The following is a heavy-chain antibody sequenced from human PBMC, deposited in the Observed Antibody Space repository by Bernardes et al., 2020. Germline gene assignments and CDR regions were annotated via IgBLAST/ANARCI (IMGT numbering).Heavy chain of an antibody. D-gene: IGHD6-19*01. CDR3: AKDRVAVAGQYYFDY. CDR2: ISGSGGST. Sequence: SLCLSRAASGFTFSSYAMSWVRQAPAKGLEWVSAISGSGGSTYYADSVKGRFTISRDNSKNTLYLQMNSLRAEDTAVYYCAKDRVAVAGQYYFDYWGQGTLVTVSS. J-gene: IGHJ4*02. CDR1: GFTFSSYA. V-gene: IGHV3-23*01.